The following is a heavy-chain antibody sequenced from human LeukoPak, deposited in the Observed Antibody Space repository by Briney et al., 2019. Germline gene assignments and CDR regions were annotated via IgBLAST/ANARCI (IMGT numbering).Heavy chain of an antibody. V-gene: IGHV3-21*01. CDR1: GFTLSSYS. CDR3: ARDPKYGSGYGP. Sequence: PGGSLRLSCAASGFTLSSYSMNWVRQAPGKGLEWDSSISSSSSYIYYADSVKGRFTISRDNAKNSLYLQMNSLRAEDTAVYYCARDPKYGSGYGPWGQGTLVTVSS. J-gene: IGHJ5*02. D-gene: IGHD3-10*01. CDR2: ISSSSSYI.